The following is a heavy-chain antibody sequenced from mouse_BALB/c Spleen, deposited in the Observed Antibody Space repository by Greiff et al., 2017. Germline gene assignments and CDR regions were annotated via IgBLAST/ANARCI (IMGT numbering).Heavy chain of an antibody. V-gene: IGHV1-4*01. Sequence: VQLVESGAELARPGASVKMSCKASGYTFTSYTMHWVKQRPGQGLEWIGYINPSSGYTNYNQKFKDKATLTADKSSSTAYMQLSSLTSEDSAVYYCARLTSFAYWGRGTLVTVSA. D-gene: IGHD4-1*01. J-gene: IGHJ3*01. CDR1: GYTFTSYT. CDR3: ARLTSFAY. CDR2: INPSSGYT.